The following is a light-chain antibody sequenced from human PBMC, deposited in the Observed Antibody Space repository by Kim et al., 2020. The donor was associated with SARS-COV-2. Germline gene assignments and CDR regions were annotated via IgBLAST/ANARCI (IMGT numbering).Light chain of an antibody. V-gene: IGLV3-19*01. Sequence: SSELTQDPAVSVALGQTVSITCQGDSLRSYYASWYQQKPGQAPVLVIYGKNNRPSGIPDRVSGSSSGNTASLTITGAQAEDEADYYCNSRDSRGNHVVFS. CDR1: SLRSYY. CDR3: NSRDSRGNHVV. J-gene: IGLJ2*01. CDR2: GKN.